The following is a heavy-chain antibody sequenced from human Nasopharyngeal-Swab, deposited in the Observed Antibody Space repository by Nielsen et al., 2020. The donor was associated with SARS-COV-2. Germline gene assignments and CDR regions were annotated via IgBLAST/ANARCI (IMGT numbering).Heavy chain of an antibody. V-gene: IGHV3-73*01. Sequence: GGSLRLSCAASGFTFSDSAIHWVRQASGKGLAWVGRIRSNGNTYATAYAASVKGRFIIFRDDPTNTAYLQMNSLKTEDTAVYYCTRCGGGCYSGRDYWGQGTLVTVSS. J-gene: IGHJ4*02. CDR1: GFTFSDSA. D-gene: IGHD2-15*01. CDR2: IRSNGNTYAT. CDR3: TRCGGGCYSGRDY.